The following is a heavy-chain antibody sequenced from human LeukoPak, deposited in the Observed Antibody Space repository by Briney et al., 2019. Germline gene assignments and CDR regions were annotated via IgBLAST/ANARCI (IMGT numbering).Heavy chain of an antibody. D-gene: IGHD6-19*01. J-gene: IGHJ5*02. CDR3: ARGRAGIDR. CDR1: GFTFSNFW. V-gene: IGHV3-7*03. CDR2: IKLDGSEK. Sequence: AGGSLRLSCAASGFTFSNFWMSWVRQTPGKGLEWVAYIKLDGSEKYYVDSVKGRFTISRDNAKNSLYLQMNSLRAEDTAVYYCARGRAGIDRWGQGTLVIVSS.